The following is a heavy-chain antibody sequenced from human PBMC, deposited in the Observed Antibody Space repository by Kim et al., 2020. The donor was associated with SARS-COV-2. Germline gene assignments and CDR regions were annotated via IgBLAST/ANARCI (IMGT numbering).Heavy chain of an antibody. Sequence: GGSLRLSCAASGFTFSSYSMNWVRQAPGKGLEWVSSISSSSSYIYYADSVKGRFTISRDNAKNSLYLQMNSLRAEDTAVYYCARVLGYCSGGSCSEYFQHWGQGTLVTVSS. CDR1: GFTFSSYS. CDR2: ISSSSSYI. D-gene: IGHD2-15*01. CDR3: ARVLGYCSGGSCSEYFQH. J-gene: IGHJ1*01. V-gene: IGHV3-21*01.